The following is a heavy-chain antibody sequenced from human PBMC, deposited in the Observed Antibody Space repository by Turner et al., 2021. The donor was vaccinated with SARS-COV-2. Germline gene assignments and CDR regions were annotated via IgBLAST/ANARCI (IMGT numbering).Heavy chain of an antibody. J-gene: IGHJ6*02. CDR2: IVVGRGTR. CDR3: AASSVIRGVKEYGMDV. V-gene: IGHV1-58*01. D-gene: IGHD3-10*01. Sequence: WVRQARGQGLEWMGWIVVGRGTRNYAQKFQGRLTITRDTSTNTAYMELSSLRSEDTAVYYCAASSVIRGVKEYGMDVWGQGATVTVSS.